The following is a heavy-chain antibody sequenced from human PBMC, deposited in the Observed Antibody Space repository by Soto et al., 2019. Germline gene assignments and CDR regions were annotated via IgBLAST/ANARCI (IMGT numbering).Heavy chain of an antibody. V-gene: IGHV3-23*01. Sequence: GGSLRLSCAASGFTVSSYAMSWVRQAPGKGLEWVSGITASGGSTYNADSVKGRFTISRDNSKNTLYLQMNSLRDEDTALYYCAKVAGKGYAFPPHFDYWGQGTLVTVSS. D-gene: IGHD3-16*01. CDR3: AKVAGKGYAFPPHFDY. CDR2: ITASGGST. J-gene: IGHJ4*02. CDR1: GFTVSSYA.